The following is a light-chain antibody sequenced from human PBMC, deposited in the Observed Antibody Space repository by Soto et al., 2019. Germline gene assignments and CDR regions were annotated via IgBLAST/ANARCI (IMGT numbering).Light chain of an antibody. V-gene: IGKV3-11*01. CDR3: QQRSNWRGT. CDR2: DAS. J-gene: IGKJ4*01. CDR1: QSINKY. Sequence: DIVLTHSPATLSLSPGERATLSCRASQSINKYLAWYQQKPGQAPRLLIYDASNRATGIPARFSGSGSGTDFTLTISSLEPEDFAVYYCQQRSNWRGTFGGGTKV.